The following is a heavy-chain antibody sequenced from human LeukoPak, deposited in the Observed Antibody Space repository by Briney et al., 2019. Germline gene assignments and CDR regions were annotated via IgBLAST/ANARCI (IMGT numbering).Heavy chain of an antibody. V-gene: IGHV1-8*01. CDR1: GYTFTSYD. D-gene: IGHD3-22*01. J-gene: IGHJ4*02. CDR2: MNPNSGNT. Sequence: ASVKVSCKASGYTFTSYDINWVRQATGQGLEWMGWMNPNSGNTGYAQKFQGRVTMTRNTSISTAYMELSSLRSEDTAVYYCARGITMIVVASYYFDYWGQGTLVTVSS. CDR3: ARGITMIVVASYYFDY.